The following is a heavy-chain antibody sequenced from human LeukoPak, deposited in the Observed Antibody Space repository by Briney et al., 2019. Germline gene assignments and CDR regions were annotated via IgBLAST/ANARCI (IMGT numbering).Heavy chain of an antibody. CDR3: ARGSSGWYGDY. CDR2: IYTSGSA. V-gene: IGHV4-61*02. J-gene: IGHJ4*02. Sequence: SETLSLTCSVSGGSISSSSYYWSWIRQPAGKGLEWIGRIYTSGSANYNPSLKSRVTMSVDTSKNQFSLKLSSVTAADTAVYYCARGSSGWYGDYWGQGTLVTVSS. D-gene: IGHD6-19*01. CDR1: GGSISSSSYY.